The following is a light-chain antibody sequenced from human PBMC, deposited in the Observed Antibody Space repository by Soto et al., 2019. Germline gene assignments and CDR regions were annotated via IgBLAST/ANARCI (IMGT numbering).Light chain of an antibody. CDR1: QSVSSSY. CDR3: QQYGSSPCT. J-gene: IGKJ2*02. Sequence: EIVLTQSPGTLSLSPGERATLSCRASQSVSSSYLAWYQHKPGQAPRLLIYGASSRATGIPDRFSGSGSGTDFTLTISRLEPEDFAVYYCQQYGSSPCTFGQGTKLEIK. V-gene: IGKV3-20*01. CDR2: GAS.